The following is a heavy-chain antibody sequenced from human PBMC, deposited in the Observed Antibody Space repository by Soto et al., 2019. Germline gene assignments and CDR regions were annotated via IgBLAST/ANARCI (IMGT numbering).Heavy chain of an antibody. CDR2: ISAFNGQT. Sequence: GASVKVSCKASGYTFTSYGVSWVRQAPGQGLEWMGWISAFNGQTNYIQKVQGRVTLTTEASASTAYMELRSLRSDDTAVYYCARGGDYYYGLDVWGQGTTVTVSS. CDR1: GYTFTSYG. V-gene: IGHV1-18*01. D-gene: IGHD3-16*01. J-gene: IGHJ6*02. CDR3: ARGGDYYYGLDV.